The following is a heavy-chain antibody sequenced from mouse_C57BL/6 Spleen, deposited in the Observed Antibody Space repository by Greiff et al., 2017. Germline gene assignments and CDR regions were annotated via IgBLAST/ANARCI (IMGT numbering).Heavy chain of an antibody. CDR1: GYSFTGYY. D-gene: IGHD1-1*01. Sequence: VQLQQSGPELVKPGASVKISCKASGYSFTGYYMHWVKQSSEKSLEWIGEINPSTGGTSYNQKFKGKATVTVDKSSSTAYMQLKSLTSEDSAVYYCATVVAPNYYAMDYWGQGTSVTVSS. CDR3: ATVVAPNYYAMDY. CDR2: INPSTGGT. J-gene: IGHJ4*01. V-gene: IGHV1-43*01.